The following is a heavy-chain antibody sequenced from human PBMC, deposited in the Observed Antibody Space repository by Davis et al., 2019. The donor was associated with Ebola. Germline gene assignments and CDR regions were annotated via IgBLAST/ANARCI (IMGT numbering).Heavy chain of an antibody. J-gene: IGHJ4*02. V-gene: IGHV1-69*06. Sequence: AASVKVSCKSSGDTFNTYSISWIRQAPGQGLEWMGGIIPLFGTPNYAQKFQGRATITADKFASTVFMELSSLRSEDTAVYYCARLTYSSSWYDLDYWGQGTLVTVSS. CDR1: GDTFNTYS. D-gene: IGHD6-13*01. CDR2: IIPLFGTP. CDR3: ARLTYSSSWYDLDY.